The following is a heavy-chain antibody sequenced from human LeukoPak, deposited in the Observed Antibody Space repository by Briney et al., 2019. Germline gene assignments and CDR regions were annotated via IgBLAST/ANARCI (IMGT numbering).Heavy chain of an antibody. CDR1: GFTFSSYA. V-gene: IGHV3-53*01. CDR3: ARGPAIVGATYFDY. J-gene: IGHJ4*02. CDR2: IYSGGST. D-gene: IGHD1-26*01. Sequence: GGSLRLSCAASGFTFSSYAMSWVRQAPGKGLEWVSVIYSGGSTYYADSVKGRFTISRDNSKNTLYLQMNSLRAEDTAVYYCARGPAIVGATYFDYWGQGTLVTVSS.